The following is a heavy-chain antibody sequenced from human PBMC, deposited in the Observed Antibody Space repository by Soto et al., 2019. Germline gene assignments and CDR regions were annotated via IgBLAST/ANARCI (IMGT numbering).Heavy chain of an antibody. J-gene: IGHJ4*02. Sequence: SETLSLTCAVSGGSISAYYWSWIRQPPGKGLEWLGYIFYTGSTDYNPSLKGRVTISVDTSKNQFSLKLTSVTAAGTAVYYCARLNRGTYDYWGQGVLVTVSS. V-gene: IGHV4-59*01. CDR2: IFYTGST. CDR3: ARLNRGTYDY. CDR1: GGSISAYY.